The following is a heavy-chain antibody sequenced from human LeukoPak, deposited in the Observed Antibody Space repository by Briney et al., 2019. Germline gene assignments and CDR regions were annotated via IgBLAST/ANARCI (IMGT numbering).Heavy chain of an antibody. CDR1: GGSISSSSYY. CDR2: IYYSGST. J-gene: IGHJ4*02. Sequence: SETLSLTCTVSGGSISSSSYYWGWIRQPPGEGLEWIGSIYYSGSTYYNPSLKSRVTISVDTSKNQFSLKLSSVTAADTAVYYCARGKYYYELWGQGTLVTVSS. V-gene: IGHV4-39*01. CDR3: ARGKYYYEL. D-gene: IGHD3-22*01.